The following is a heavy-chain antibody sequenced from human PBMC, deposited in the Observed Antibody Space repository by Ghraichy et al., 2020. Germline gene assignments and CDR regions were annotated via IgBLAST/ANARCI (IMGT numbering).Heavy chain of an antibody. CDR3: ARDLVVPDFELGSYALDV. D-gene: IGHD2-21*01. J-gene: IGHJ3*01. V-gene: IGHV3-48*02. CDR1: GFVFSRYK. CDR2: INRSGDLV. Sequence: GGSLRLSCATSGFVFSRYKMNWVRQAPGKGPEWVSYINRSGDLVAYADSVKGRFTISRDNARNSLYLQMNSLRDEDTAVYYCARDLVVPDFELGSYALDVWGLGTMVTVSS.